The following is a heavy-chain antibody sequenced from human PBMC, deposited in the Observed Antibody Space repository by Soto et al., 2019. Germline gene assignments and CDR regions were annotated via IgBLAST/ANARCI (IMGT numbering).Heavy chain of an antibody. J-gene: IGHJ4*02. Sequence: SQTLSLTCAISGDSVSSSSVTWNWIRQSPSRGLEWLGRTYYRSKWYNDYAESVKSRITINPDTSKNQFSLHLNSVTPEDAAVYYCVRLIGNSGLDFWGQGPLVTVSS. CDR2: TYYRSKWYN. CDR1: GDSVSSSSVT. V-gene: IGHV6-1*01. D-gene: IGHD5-12*01. CDR3: VRLIGNSGLDF.